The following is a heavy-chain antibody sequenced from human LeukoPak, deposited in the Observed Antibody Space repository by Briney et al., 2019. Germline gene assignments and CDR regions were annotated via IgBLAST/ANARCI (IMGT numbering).Heavy chain of an antibody. CDR2: ISAYNGNT. Sequence: ASVKVSCKASGYTFTGYYMHWVRQAPGQGLEWMGWISAYNGNTNYAQKLQGRVTMTTDTSTSTAYMELRSLRSDDTAVYYCARDETGITFGGVIVLGTPFDYWGQGTLVTVSS. CDR1: GYTFTGYY. CDR3: ARDETGITFGGVIVLGTPFDY. J-gene: IGHJ4*02. D-gene: IGHD3-16*02. V-gene: IGHV1-18*04.